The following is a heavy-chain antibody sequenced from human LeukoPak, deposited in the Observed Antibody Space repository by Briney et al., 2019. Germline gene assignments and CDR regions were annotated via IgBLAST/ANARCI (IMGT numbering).Heavy chain of an antibody. CDR1: AGSISSGVYS. CDR3: ARGHGSGIYVDAFDI. D-gene: IGHD3-10*01. Sequence: SQTLSLTCTVSAGSISSGVYSWSWIRQPPGEGLEWIGYIYHSGSTYYNPSLKSRVTISLDRSKSQFSLKLSSVTAADTAVYYCARGHGSGIYVDAFDIWTQGTMVTVSS. CDR2: IYHSGST. J-gene: IGHJ3*02. V-gene: IGHV4-30-2*01.